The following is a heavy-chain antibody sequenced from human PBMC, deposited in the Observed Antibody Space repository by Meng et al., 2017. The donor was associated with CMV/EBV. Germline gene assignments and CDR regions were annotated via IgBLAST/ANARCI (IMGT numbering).Heavy chain of an antibody. CDR2: IYYSGST. Sequence: QLHLLDAGPGEGKPSATQSLACTSTVGSIRSSSCHGGWIRQPPGKGLELIGSIYYSGSTYYNPSLKSRVTISVDTSKNQFSLKLSSVTAADTAVYYCARGVVTMIVVYDPWGQGTLVTVSS. D-gene: IGHD3-22*01. CDR3: ARGVVTMIVVYDP. V-gene: IGHV4-39*07. CDR1: VGSIRSSSCH. J-gene: IGHJ5*02.